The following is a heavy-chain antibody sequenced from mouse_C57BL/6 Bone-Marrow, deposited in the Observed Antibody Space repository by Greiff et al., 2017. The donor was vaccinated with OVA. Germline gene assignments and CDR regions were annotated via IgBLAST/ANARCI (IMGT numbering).Heavy chain of an antibody. Sequence: LQESGAELVKPGASVKMSCKASGYTFTTYPIEWMKQNHGKSLEWIGNFHPYNDDTKYNEKFKGKATLTVEKSSSTVYLELSRLTSDDSAVYYCARGDYGSSYWYFDVWGTGTTVTVSS. J-gene: IGHJ1*03. CDR3: ARGDYGSSYWYFDV. D-gene: IGHD1-1*01. CDR1: GYTFTTYP. V-gene: IGHV1-47*01. CDR2: FHPYNDDT.